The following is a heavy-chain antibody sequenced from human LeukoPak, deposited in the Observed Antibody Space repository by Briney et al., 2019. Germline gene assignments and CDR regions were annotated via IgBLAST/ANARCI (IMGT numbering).Heavy chain of an antibody. CDR1: RYTFTGYF. V-gene: IGHV1-2*02. Sequence: ASVKVSCKASRYTFTGYFIHWLRQAPGQGLEWMGWINPNSGGTNYEQKFQGRVTMTRDTSMSTAYMELSSLRSDDTAVYYCARADSSNWYWFDPWGQGTLVTVSS. CDR2: INPNSGGT. D-gene: IGHD6-13*01. CDR3: ARADSSNWYWFDP. J-gene: IGHJ5*02.